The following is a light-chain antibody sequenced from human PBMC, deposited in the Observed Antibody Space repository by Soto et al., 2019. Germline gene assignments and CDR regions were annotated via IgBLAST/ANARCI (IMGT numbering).Light chain of an antibody. CDR2: EVS. V-gene: IGLV2-8*01. Sequence: QSALTQPPSASGSPGQSVTISCTGTSSDVGGYNYVSWYQQHPGKAPKLMIYEVSKRPSGVPDRFSGSQSGNTASLTVSGLQAEGEGDYYCRSYAGSNIYVFGTGTKLTVL. CDR3: RSYAGSNIYV. J-gene: IGLJ1*01. CDR1: SSDVGGYNY.